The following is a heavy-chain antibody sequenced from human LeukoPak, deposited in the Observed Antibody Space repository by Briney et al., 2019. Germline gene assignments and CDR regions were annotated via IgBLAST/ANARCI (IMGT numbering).Heavy chain of an antibody. J-gene: IGHJ4*02. D-gene: IGHD4-11*01. V-gene: IGHV3-30-3*01. Sequence: GRSLRLSCAASGFTFSTYAMHWVRQAPGKGLEWVAVISYEGTNKYYADSVKGRFTISRDNSKNTLYLQMNSLRAEDTAVYYCAIGLLNSTESDWGQGTLVTVSS. CDR3: AIGLLNSTESD. CDR1: GFTFSTYA. CDR2: ISYEGTNK.